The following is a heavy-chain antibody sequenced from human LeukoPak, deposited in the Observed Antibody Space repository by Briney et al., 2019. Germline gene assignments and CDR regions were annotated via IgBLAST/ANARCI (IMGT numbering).Heavy chain of an antibody. Sequence: ASVKVSCKTSGYSFTRHVLHWVRQAPGQGLEWMGWMNPNSGNTGYAQKFQGRVTITRNTSISTAYMELSSLRSEDTAVYYCARGHYGSGSYEIDYWGQGTLVTVSS. D-gene: IGHD3-10*01. J-gene: IGHJ4*02. CDR1: GYSFTRHV. CDR2: MNPNSGNT. V-gene: IGHV1-8*03. CDR3: ARGHYGSGSYEIDY.